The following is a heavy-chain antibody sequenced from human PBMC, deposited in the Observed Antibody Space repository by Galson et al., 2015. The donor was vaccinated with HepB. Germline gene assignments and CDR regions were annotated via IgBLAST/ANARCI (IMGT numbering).Heavy chain of an antibody. CDR1: GFTFSSYS. D-gene: IGHD5/OR15-5a*01. J-gene: IGHJ4*02. Sequence: SLRLSCAASGFTFSSYSMNWVRQAPGKGLEWVSSISSSSTYIYYADSVKGRFTISRDNAKNSLYLQMNSLRAEDTAVYYCARAPSLRYGVYDYWGQGTLVTVSS. CDR2: ISSSSTYI. CDR3: ARAPSLRYGVYDY. V-gene: IGHV3-21*01.